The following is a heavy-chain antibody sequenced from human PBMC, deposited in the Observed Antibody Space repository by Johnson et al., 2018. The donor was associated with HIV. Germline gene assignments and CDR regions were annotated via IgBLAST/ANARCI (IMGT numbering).Heavy chain of an antibody. D-gene: IGHD1-1*01. J-gene: IGHJ3*02. V-gene: IGHV3-30*04. CDR1: GFTFNNYA. CDR2: MSYDGSSK. CDR3: ARDRAEVDDPNDAFDI. Sequence: QVQLVESGGGVVRPGKSLRLSCAASGFTFNNYAMHWVRQAPGKGLEWVAVMSYDGSSKYYADFVKGRFTISRDNSKNTVYLQMNRLRAEDTAVYYCARDRAEVDDPNDAFDIWGQGTVVTVSS.